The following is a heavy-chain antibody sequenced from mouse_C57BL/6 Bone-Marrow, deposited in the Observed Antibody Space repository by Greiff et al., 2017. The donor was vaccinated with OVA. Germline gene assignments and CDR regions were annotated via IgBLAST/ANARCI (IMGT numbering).Heavy chain of an antibody. V-gene: IGHV14-4*01. J-gene: IGHJ2*01. CDR1: GFNIKDDY. Sequence: VHVKQSGAELVRPGASVKLSCTASGFNIKDDYMHWVKQRPEQGLEWIGWIDPENGDTEYASKFQGKATITADTSSNTAYLQLSSLTSEDTAVYYCTTAYYYGSMGYWGQGTTRTVSS. CDR2: IDPENGDT. CDR3: TTAYYYGSMGY. D-gene: IGHD1-1*01.